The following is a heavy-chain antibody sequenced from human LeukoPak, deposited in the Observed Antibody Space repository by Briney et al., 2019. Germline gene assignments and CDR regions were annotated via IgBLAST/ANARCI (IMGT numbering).Heavy chain of an antibody. V-gene: IGHV3-30*04. CDR1: GFTFSSYA. Sequence: GGSLRLSCAASGFTFSSYAMHWVRQAPGKGLEWVAVISYDGSNKYYADSVKGRFTISRGNSKNTLYLQMNSLRAEDTAVYYCAEGYYWGQGTLVTVSS. CDR2: ISYDGSNK. J-gene: IGHJ4*02. CDR3: AEGYY.